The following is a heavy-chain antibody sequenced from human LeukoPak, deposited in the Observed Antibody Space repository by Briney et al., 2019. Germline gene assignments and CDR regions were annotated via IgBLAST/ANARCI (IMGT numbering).Heavy chain of an antibody. J-gene: IGHJ6*03. CDR2: IYPGDSDT. V-gene: IGHV5-51*01. CDR1: GYSFNTYW. D-gene: IGHD2-2*01. CDR3: ARLDIVVVPAAPDYYYYYMDV. Sequence: GESLKISCKGSGYSFNTYWIGWVRQMPGKGLEWMGIIYPGDSDTRYSPSFQGQVTISAGKSISTAYLQWSSLKASDTAMYYCARLDIVVVPAAPDYYYYYMDVWGKGTTVTVSS.